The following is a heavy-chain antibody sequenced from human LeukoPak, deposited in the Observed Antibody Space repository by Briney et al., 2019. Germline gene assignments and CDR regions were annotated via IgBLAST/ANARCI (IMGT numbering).Heavy chain of an antibody. CDR1: GFTVSSNY. CDR2: IYSGGST. Sequence: GGSLRLSCAASGFTVSSNYMSWVRQAPGKGLEWVSVIYSGGSTYYADSVKGRFTTSRDNSKNTLYLQMNSLRAEDTAVYYCARRPYGSGPDDYWGQGTLVTGSS. D-gene: IGHD3-10*01. J-gene: IGHJ4*02. CDR3: ARRPYGSGPDDY. V-gene: IGHV3-66*02.